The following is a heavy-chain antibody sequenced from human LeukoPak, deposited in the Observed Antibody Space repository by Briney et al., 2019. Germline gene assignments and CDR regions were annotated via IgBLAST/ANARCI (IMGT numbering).Heavy chain of an antibody. CDR3: ARSIDSYGYRGPFDY. D-gene: IGHD5-18*01. CDR2: IYHSGST. J-gene: IGHJ4*02. CDR1: GGSISSGGYS. V-gene: IGHV4-30-2*05. Sequence: TSETLSLTCAVSGGSISSGGYSWSWIRQPPGKGLEWIGYIYHSGSTYYNPSLKSRVTISVDTSKNQFSLKLSSVTAADTAVYYCARSIDSYGYRGPFDYWGQGTLVTVSS.